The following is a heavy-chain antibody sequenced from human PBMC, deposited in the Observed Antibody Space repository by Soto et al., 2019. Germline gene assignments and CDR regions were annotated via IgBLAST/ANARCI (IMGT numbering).Heavy chain of an antibody. V-gene: IGHV3-74*01. Sequence: EVQLVESGGGLVQPGGSLRLSCAASGFTFNSYWMHWVRQPPGKGLAWVSRIKGDGSSPSYADSVKGRFTISRDNAKNTVYLQMDTLRGEDTAIYYCARGIMNYFGVDVWGQGTTVTVSS. CDR2: IKGDGSSP. J-gene: IGHJ6*02. CDR1: GFTFNSYW. CDR3: ARGIMNYFGVDV. D-gene: IGHD3-16*01.